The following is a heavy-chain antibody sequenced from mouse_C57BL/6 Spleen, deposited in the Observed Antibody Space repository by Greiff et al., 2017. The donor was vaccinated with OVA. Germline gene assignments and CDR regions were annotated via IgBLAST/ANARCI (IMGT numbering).Heavy chain of an antibody. V-gene: IGHV1-55*01. CDR3: SRDGKPYYAMDY. CDR2: IYPGSGST. D-gene: IGHD2-1*01. Sequence: QVQLQQPGAELVKPGASVKMSCKASGYTFNSSWITWVKQRPGQGLEWIGDIYPGSGSTNYNEKFKSKATLTVDTSSSTAYMQLSRLTSEDSAVNSCSRDGKPYYAMDYWGQGTSVTVSS. CDR1: GYTFNSSW. J-gene: IGHJ4*01.